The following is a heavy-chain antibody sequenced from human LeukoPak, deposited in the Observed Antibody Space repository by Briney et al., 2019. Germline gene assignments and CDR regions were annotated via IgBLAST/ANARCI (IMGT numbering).Heavy chain of an antibody. D-gene: IGHD4/OR15-4a*01. J-gene: IGHJ4*02. CDR2: ISYDGSNK. V-gene: IGHV3-30*18. CDR1: GFTFSSYG. CDR3: GKEACWVPDY. Sequence: PGRSLRLSCAASGFTFSSYGMHWVRQAPGKGLEWVAVISYDGSNKYYADSVKGRFTISRDNSKNTLYLQMNSLRAEDTAVYYCGKEACWVPDYWARGTLV.